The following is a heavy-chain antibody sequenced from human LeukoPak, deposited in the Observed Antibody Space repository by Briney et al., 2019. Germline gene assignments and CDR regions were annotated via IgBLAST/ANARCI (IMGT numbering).Heavy chain of an antibody. J-gene: IGHJ4*02. CDR1: GGLTSSGDYY. D-gene: IGHD5-24*01. Sequence: PSETLSLTCTVSGGLTSSGDYYWSWIRQSPAKGLEWIGQVYYSGSTLYSPSLKSRLTISIDTSKNQFSLRLSSVTGADTAVHYCASLSVWELATHPGGSFDYWGRGILVTVSS. V-gene: IGHV4-30-4*01. CDR3: ASLSVWELATHPGGSFDY. CDR2: VYYSGST.